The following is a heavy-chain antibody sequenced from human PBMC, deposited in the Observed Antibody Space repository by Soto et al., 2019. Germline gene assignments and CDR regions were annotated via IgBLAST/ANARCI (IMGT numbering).Heavy chain of an antibody. J-gene: IGHJ5*02. CDR1: GYAFSTYG. Sequence: QVQLVQSATEVKKPGASVKVSCKASGYAFSTYGISWVRQAPGQGLEWMGWISAYNGNTNYAQKLQDRVTMTKDTSTNTAYMEVRSLRSDDTDVYYCARSSGTSYSWFDPWGQGTLVIVSS. D-gene: IGHD1-26*01. CDR3: ARSSGTSYSWFDP. CDR2: ISAYNGNT. V-gene: IGHV1-18*01.